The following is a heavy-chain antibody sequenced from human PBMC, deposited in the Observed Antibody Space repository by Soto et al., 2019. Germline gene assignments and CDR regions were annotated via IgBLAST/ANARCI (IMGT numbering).Heavy chain of an antibody. CDR1: GYTFTRYG. D-gene: IGHD1-20*01. CDR2: ISAWNDNT. CDR3: AKAEVTGTRTRHDY. Sequence: QVQLVQSGAEVKKPGASVKVSCKASGYTFTRYGIRWVRQAPGEGLEWMGWISAWNDNTNNAQKPQGRVTMTTDTSKSTANMELRSLRYDDTAVYYCAKAEVTGTRTRHDYWGQGTVVTVS. V-gene: IGHV1-18*01. J-gene: IGHJ4*02.